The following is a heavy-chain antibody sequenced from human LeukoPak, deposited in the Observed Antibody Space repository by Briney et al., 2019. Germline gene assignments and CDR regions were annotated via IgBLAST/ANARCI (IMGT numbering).Heavy chain of an antibody. Sequence: GGSLRLSCAASGFSVSSKYMNWVRQAPGKGLEWVSVIYSGGSTYYADSVKGRFTISRDNSKNTLYLQMNSLRAEDTAVYYCARTGNPATGDYWGPGTLVTVSS. CDR3: ARTGNPATGDY. CDR2: IYSGGST. J-gene: IGHJ4*02. CDR1: GFSVSSKY. D-gene: IGHD1-1*01. V-gene: IGHV3-53*01.